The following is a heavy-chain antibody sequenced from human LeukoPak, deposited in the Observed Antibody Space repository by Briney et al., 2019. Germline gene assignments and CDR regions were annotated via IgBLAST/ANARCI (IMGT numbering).Heavy chain of an antibody. CDR2: IAGSGGTT. CDR3: AKDREATYLWGFLDY. D-gene: IGHD5-24*01. Sequence: GGSLRLSCAASGFTFSTYAMSWVRQAPGKGLEWVSAIAGSGGTTYYADFVKGRFTISRDNSKNTLHLQMSSLRAEDTAIYYCAKDREATYLWGFLDYWGQGTLVTVSS. V-gene: IGHV3-23*01. J-gene: IGHJ4*02. CDR1: GFTFSTYA.